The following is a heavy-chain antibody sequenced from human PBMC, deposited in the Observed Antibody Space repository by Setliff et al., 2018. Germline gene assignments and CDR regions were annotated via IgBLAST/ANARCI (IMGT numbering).Heavy chain of an antibody. CDR3: ARFLNPRDGYQNSPGFDF. V-gene: IGHV4-39*07. D-gene: IGHD5-12*01. CDR1: GASITTSNSY. Sequence: SETLSLTCTVSGASITTSNSYWGWIRQPPGKGLEWIAHIYYSGNTFYNPSLGSRLTISVDTSKNQFSLKMSSMTAADTAVYYCARFLNPRDGYQNSPGFDFWGQGTLVTVSS. CDR2: IYYSGNT. J-gene: IGHJ4*02.